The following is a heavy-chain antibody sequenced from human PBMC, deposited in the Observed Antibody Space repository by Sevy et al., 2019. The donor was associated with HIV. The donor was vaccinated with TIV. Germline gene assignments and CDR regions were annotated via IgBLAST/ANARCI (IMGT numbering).Heavy chain of an antibody. J-gene: IGHJ4*02. Sequence: GGSLRLSCAASGFTVSGNYMSWVRQAPGKGLEWVSGISWNSVAYADSVKGRFTISRDNAKNSLYLQMNSLKTEDTALYYCAKDEVTSSWTFLDKWGQGTLVTVSS. V-gene: IGHV3-53*05. CDR3: AKDEVTSSWTFLDK. D-gene: IGHD6-13*01. CDR1: GFTVSGNY. CDR2: ISWNSV.